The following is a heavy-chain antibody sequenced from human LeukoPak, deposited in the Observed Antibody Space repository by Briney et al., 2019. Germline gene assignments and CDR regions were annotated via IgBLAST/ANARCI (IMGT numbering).Heavy chain of an antibody. Sequence: GGSLRLSCAASGISVSSNHMTWVRQAPGEGLEWVSVLYSGGSIFYADSVKGRFTISRDNSKNTLSLQMNSLRVEDTAVYYCARDLGTFDLWGQGTLVTVSS. CDR1: GISVSSNH. D-gene: IGHD3-16*01. J-gene: IGHJ4*02. CDR2: LYSGGSI. CDR3: ARDLGTFDL. V-gene: IGHV3-53*01.